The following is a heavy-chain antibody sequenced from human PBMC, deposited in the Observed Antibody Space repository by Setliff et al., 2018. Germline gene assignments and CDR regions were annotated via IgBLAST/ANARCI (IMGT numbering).Heavy chain of an antibody. CDR3: AGLFRDGWNYFDS. D-gene: IGHD2-21*01. J-gene: IGHJ4*02. CDR2: MYSSGTT. CDR1: SGSISTSNYF. Sequence: LSLTCIVSSGSISTSNYFWGWVRQPPGRGLEWIGSMYSSGTTNYNPSLKSRVTMSVDMSKSLLSLKLSSVTTADTAVYYCAGLFRDGWNYFDSWGQGTLVTVSS. V-gene: IGHV4-39*02.